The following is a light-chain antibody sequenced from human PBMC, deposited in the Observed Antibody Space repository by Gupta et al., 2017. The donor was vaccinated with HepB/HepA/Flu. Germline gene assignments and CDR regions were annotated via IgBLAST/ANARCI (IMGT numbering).Light chain of an antibody. V-gene: IGKV3-11*01. CDR3: QQHDTWPLT. Sequence: EIVLTQSPGTLSLSPGERATLSCRTSQNVGNYLAWYQQKPVQAPRLLMHDTSDTATGLPARFSGSASGAYFTLTISILAPEDFVVYYCQQHDTWPLTFGGGTRVEIK. CDR1: QNVGNY. J-gene: IGKJ4*01. CDR2: DTS.